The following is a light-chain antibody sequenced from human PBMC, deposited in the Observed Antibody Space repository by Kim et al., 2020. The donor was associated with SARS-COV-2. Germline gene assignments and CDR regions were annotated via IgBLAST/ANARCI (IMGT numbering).Light chain of an antibody. CDR1: ALPKQY. Sequence: SYELTQPPSVSVSPGQTARITCSGDALPKQYVYWFQQKPGQAPVVVIYEDTERPSGIPERSSGSTSGTTVTLTISGVQAEDEADYYCQSADSSDTFWVFGGGTQLTVL. CDR3: QSADSSDTFWV. V-gene: IGLV3-25*03. CDR2: EDT. J-gene: IGLJ3*02.